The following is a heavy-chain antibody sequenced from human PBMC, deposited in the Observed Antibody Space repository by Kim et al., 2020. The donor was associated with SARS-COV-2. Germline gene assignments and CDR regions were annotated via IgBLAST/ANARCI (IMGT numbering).Heavy chain of an antibody. CDR1: GFTFSDYY. CDR2: ISSSGSTI. CDR3: ARDSVLYYGSGSGHYYYYGMDV. D-gene: IGHD3-10*01. J-gene: IGHJ6*02. V-gene: IGHV3-11*01. Sequence: GGSLRLSCAASGFTFSDYYMSWIRQAPGKGLEWVSYISSSGSTIYYADSVKGRFTISRDNAKNSLYLQMNSLRAEDTAVYYCARDSVLYYGSGSGHYYYYGMDVWGQGTTVTVSS.